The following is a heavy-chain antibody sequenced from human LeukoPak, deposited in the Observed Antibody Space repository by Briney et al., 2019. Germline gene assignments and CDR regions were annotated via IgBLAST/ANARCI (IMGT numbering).Heavy chain of an antibody. CDR1: GYTFTNYY. CDR2: INPTGDST. Sequence: ASVKVSCKASGYTFTNYYIHWVRQAPGQGLEWMGIINPTGDSTTYAQKFQGRVTMTRDTSTNTVYMELSSLRSDDTAVYYCARHPSPQLHHFGYWGQGTLVTVSS. CDR3: ARHPSPQLHHFGY. D-gene: IGHD2-2*01. V-gene: IGHV1-46*01. J-gene: IGHJ4*02.